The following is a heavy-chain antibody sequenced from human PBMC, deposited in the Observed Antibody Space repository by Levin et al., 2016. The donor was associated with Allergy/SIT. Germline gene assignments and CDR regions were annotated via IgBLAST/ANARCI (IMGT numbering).Heavy chain of an antibody. V-gene: IGHV1-2*02. J-gene: IGHJ4*02. CDR3: ASSLDSSGYSY. Sequence: WVRQAPGQGLEWMGWINPNSGGTNPAQKFQGRVTMTRDTSISTAYMDLSRLTSDDTAVYYCASSLDSSGYSYWGQGTLVTVSS. CDR2: INPNSGGT. D-gene: IGHD3-22*01.